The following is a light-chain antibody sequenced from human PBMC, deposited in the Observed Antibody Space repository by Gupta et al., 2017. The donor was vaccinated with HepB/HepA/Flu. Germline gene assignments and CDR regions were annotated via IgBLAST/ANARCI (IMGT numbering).Light chain of an antibody. CDR1: SSNIGAGYD. J-gene: IGLJ3*02. CDR2: SNN. V-gene: IGLV1-40*01. Sequence: QSVVTQPPSVSGAPGQRVTIFCTGSSSNIGAGYDVHWYQQLPGTAPKLLIYSNNNRPSGVPDRFSGSKSGTSASLAISGLQTEDEADYYCQSYDSSLSGWVFGGGTKLTVL. CDR3: QSYDSSLSGWV.